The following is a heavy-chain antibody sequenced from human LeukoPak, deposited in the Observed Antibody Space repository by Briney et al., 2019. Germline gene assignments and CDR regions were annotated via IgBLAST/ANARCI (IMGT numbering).Heavy chain of an antibody. CDR2: ISPNGVIT. V-gene: IGHV3-23*01. CDR1: GFTVSSHG. J-gene: IGHJ4*02. D-gene: IGHD5-24*01. CDR3: AKDDAWLQYGN. Sequence: GGSLRLSCEAFGFTVSSHGMNWVRQDPGKGLEWVSGISPNGVITYYAGSVKGRFTISRDNSKRTVYLQMNSLRPEDTSVYYCAKDDAWLQYGNWGRGTLVTVSS.